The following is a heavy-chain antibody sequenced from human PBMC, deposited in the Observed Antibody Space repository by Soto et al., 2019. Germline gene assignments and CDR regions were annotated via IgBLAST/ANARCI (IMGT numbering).Heavy chain of an antibody. V-gene: IGHV3-7*01. CDR2: IKQDGSEK. D-gene: IGHD3-3*01. J-gene: IGHJ6*02. CDR1: GFTFSSYW. Sequence: QPGGSLRLSCAASGFTFSSYWMSWVRQAPGKGLEWVANIKQDGSEKYYVDSVKGRFTISRDNAKNSLYLQMNSLRAEDTAVYYCARDKYYDFWSGYSVYGLDVCGQGTTVTVSS. CDR3: ARDKYYDFWSGYSVYGLDV.